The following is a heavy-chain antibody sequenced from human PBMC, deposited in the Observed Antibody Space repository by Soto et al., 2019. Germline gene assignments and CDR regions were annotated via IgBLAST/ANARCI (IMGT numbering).Heavy chain of an antibody. CDR1: GYTVSKYW. CDR3: ARALSVTATRGVAFDF. Sequence: GESLKLSCKGSGYTVSKYWSGWVRQTPGKGLEWMGMIYPGDSDARYSPSFEGQVTFSVDKSINTAYLQWNSLKASDTAMYYCARALSVTATRGVAFDFWDQGALVTVS. CDR2: IYPGDSDA. V-gene: IGHV5-51*01. J-gene: IGHJ4*02. D-gene: IGHD3-10*01.